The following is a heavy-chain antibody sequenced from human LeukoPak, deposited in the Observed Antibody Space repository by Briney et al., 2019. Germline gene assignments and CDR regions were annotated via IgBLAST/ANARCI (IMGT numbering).Heavy chain of an antibody. CDR1: GGSISSGSYY. D-gene: IGHD5-18*01. CDR3: ARGLYSYGLYYFDY. J-gene: IGHJ4*02. CDR2: IYTSGST. V-gene: IGHV4-61*02. Sequence: SETLSLTCTVSGGSISSGSYYWSWIRQPAGKGLEWIGRIYTSGSTNYNPSLKSRVTISVDTSKNQFSLKLSSVTAADTAVYYCARGLYSYGLYYFDYWGQGTLVTVSS.